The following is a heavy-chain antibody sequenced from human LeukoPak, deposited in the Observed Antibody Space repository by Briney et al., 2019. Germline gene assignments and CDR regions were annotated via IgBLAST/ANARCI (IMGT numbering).Heavy chain of an antibody. D-gene: IGHD6-13*01. CDR1: GFTFSSYS. CDR3: ARDGTAPGLYFDL. J-gene: IGHJ4*01. V-gene: IGHV3-48*04. CDR2: ISSSSSTI. Sequence: PGGSLRLSCAASGFTFSSYSMNWVRQAPGKGLKWVSYISSSSSTIYYADSVKGRFTISRDNAKNSLYLQMSSLRAEDMAVYYCARDGTAPGLYFDLWGQGTLVTVSS.